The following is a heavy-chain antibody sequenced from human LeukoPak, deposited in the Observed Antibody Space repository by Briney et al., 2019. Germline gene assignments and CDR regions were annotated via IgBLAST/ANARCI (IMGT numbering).Heavy chain of an antibody. CDR1: GYTFTGYY. J-gene: IGHJ4*02. CDR2: INPNSGGT. Sequence: GASVTVSCKASGYTFTGYYMHWVRQAPGQGLEWMGWINPNSGGTNYAQRFQGRVTMTRDTSISTAYMELSRLRSDDTAVYYCARGGYCSSTSCYSIGIDYWGQGTLVTVSS. D-gene: IGHD2-2*02. V-gene: IGHV1-2*02. CDR3: ARGGYCSSTSCYSIGIDY.